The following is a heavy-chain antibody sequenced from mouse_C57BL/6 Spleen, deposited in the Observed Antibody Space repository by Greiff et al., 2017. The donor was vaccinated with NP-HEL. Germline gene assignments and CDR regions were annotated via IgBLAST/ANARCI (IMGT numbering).Heavy chain of an antibody. CDR2: IRLKSDNYAT. Sequence: EVKVEESGGGLVQPGGSMKLSCVASGFTFSNYWMNWVRQSPEKGLEWVAQIRLKSDNYATHYAESVKGRFTISRDDSKSSVYLQMNNLRAEDTGIYYCTGFNWDYWYFDVWGTGTTVTVSS. CDR1: GFTFSNYW. J-gene: IGHJ1*03. CDR3: TGFNWDYWYFDV. V-gene: IGHV6-3*01. D-gene: IGHD4-1*01.